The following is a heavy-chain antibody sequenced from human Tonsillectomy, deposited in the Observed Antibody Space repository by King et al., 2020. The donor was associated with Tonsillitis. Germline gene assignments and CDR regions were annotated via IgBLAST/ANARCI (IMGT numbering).Heavy chain of an antibody. J-gene: IGHJ4*02. CDR2: IYSGGST. V-gene: IGHV3-53*01. CDR1: GFTVSSNY. Sequence: VQLVESGGGLIQPGGSLRLSCAASGFTVSSNYMSWVRQAPGKGLEWVSVIYSGGSTYYADSVKGRFTISRDNSKNTLYLQMNSLRAEDTAVYYCAAPGYRSGWYGGFDYWGQGTLVTVSS. CDR3: AAPGYRSGWYGGFDY. D-gene: IGHD6-19*01.